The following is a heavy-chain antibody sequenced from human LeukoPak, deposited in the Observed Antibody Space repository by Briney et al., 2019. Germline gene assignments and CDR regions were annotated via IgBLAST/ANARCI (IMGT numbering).Heavy chain of an antibody. J-gene: IGHJ4*02. V-gene: IGHV7-4-1*02. CDR2: INTSTGNP. CDR1: GYTFTTYA. CDR3: ARDQGGYIYKGIDY. D-gene: IGHD5-24*01. Sequence: GASVKVSCKASGYTFTTYAMNWVRQAPGQGFEWMGWINTSTGNPTYAQGFTGRFVFSLDTSVSTAYLQISSLKAEDTAVYYCARDQGGYIYKGIDYWGQGTLVTVSS.